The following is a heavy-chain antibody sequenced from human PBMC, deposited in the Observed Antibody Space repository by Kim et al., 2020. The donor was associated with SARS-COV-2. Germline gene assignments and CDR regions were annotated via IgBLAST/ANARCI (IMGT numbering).Heavy chain of an antibody. J-gene: IGHJ6*02. CDR1: GFTFSSYW. V-gene: IGHV3-7*03. D-gene: IGHD6-19*01. Sequence: GGSLRLSCAGTGFTFSSYWMSWVRQAPGKGLEWVANIKQDGTEKYFVDSVKGRFTISRDNAKNSLYLQMNSLRAEDTAVYYCAGDRVAVAGAYYYYGMDVWGQGTTVTVSS. CDR2: IKQDGTEK. CDR3: AGDRVAVAGAYYYYGMDV.